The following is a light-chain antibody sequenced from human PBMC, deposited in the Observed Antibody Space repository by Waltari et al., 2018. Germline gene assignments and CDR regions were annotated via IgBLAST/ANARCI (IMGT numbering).Light chain of an antibody. CDR1: QSLLHSIGRDY. CDR3: MQGLQTPPT. V-gene: IGKV2-28*01. CDR2: LGT. J-gene: IGKJ2*01. Sequence: EIVLTQSPLSLPVNPGEAASISCRSSQSLLHSIGRDYLDWYHQKPGPSPQLLIYLGTLRASGVPDRFSGSASGTEFTLKISRVEADDVGVFYCMQGLQTPPTFGQGTKLEIK.